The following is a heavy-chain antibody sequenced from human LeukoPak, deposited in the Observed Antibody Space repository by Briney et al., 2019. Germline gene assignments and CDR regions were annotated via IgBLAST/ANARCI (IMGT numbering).Heavy chain of an antibody. V-gene: IGHV3-53*01. CDR2: IYTGVST. D-gene: IGHD3-16*02. J-gene: IGHJ4*02. Sequence: GGSLRLSCAASGFTVSNNYMSWVRQAPGKGLEWVSVIYTGVSTYYADSVKGRFAISRDNSKNTLYLQMNSLRAEDTAVYYCAKDGLRLGELSRHFYFDYWGQGTLVTVSS. CDR3: AKDGLRLGELSRHFYFDY. CDR1: GFTVSNNY.